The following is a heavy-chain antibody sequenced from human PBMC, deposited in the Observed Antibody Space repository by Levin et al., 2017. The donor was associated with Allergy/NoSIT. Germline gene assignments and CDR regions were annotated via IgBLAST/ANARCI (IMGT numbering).Heavy chain of an antibody. J-gene: IGHJ3*02. Sequence: ASVKVSCAASGFTFDDYTMHWVRQAPGKGLEWVSLISWDGGSTYYADSVKGRFTISRDNSKNSLYLQMNSLRTEDTALYYCAKPNCSGGSCYGGGAFDSWGQGTMVTVSS. D-gene: IGHD2-15*01. CDR3: AKPNCSGGSCYGGGAFDS. CDR1: GFTFDDYT. CDR2: ISWDGGST. V-gene: IGHV3-43*01.